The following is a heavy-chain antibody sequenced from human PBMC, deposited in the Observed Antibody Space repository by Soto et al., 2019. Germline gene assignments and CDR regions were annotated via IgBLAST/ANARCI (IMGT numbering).Heavy chain of an antibody. V-gene: IGHV3-23*01. Sequence: GGSLRLSCAASGFTFSSYAMSWVRQAPGKGLEWVSAVSGSGGSTYYADSVRGRFTISRDNSKNTLYLQMNSLRAEDTAVYYCAKNWEFCTSTSCYEAFDYWGQGTLVTVSS. J-gene: IGHJ4*02. CDR2: VSGSGGST. CDR1: GFTFSSYA. CDR3: AKNWEFCTSTSCYEAFDY. D-gene: IGHD2-2*01.